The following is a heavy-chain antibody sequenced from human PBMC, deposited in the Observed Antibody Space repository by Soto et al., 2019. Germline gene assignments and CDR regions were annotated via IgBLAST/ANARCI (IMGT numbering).Heavy chain of an antibody. V-gene: IGHV1-8*01. J-gene: IGHJ6*03. CDR2: MNPNSGNT. D-gene: IGHD3-9*01. CDR1: GYTFTSYD. CDR3: ARLPLYYDILTGYSVPNYYYYYVDV. Sequence: ASVKVSCKASGYTFTSYDINWVRQATGQGLEWMGWMNPNSGNTGYAQKFQGRVTMTRNTSISTAYMELSSLRSEDTAVYYCARLPLYYDILTGYSVPNYYYYYVDVWGKGTTVTSP.